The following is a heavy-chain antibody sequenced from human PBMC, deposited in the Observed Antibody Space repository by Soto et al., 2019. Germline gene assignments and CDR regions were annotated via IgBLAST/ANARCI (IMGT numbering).Heavy chain of an antibody. CDR2: INYRGTT. V-gene: IGHV4-31*03. D-gene: IGHD6-13*01. Sequence: SETPSPTCTVSGGPLLNGDSYLKWFRQHPEKGLEWMGYINYRGTTNYNPALKSRILISIDTSKNQFSLRLTSVTAADTAVYYCARDAPGAAPYWGQGTLVTVSS. J-gene: IGHJ4*02. CDR3: ARDAPGAAPY. CDR1: GGPLLNGDSY.